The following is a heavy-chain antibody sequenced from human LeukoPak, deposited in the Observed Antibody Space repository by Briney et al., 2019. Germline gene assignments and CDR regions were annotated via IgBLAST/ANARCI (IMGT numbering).Heavy chain of an antibody. Sequence: GGSLRLSCAVSGITLSNYGMSWARQAPGKGLEWVAGISGSGGSTKYADSVKGRFTISRDNPKNTLYLQMNSLRAEDTAVYYCARRGSSTSPERMDVWGQGTTVTVSS. CDR1: GITLSNYG. CDR2: ISGSGGST. J-gene: IGHJ6*02. CDR3: ARRGSSTSPERMDV. D-gene: IGHD2-2*01. V-gene: IGHV3-23*01.